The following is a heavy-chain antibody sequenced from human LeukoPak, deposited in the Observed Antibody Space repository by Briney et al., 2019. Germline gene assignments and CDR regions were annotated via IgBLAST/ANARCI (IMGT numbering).Heavy chain of an antibody. CDR1: GFTFSSYG. CDR3: ARSVTANYGVDV. CDR2: ISYDGYNK. D-gene: IGHD4-17*01. V-gene: IGHV3-30*19. J-gene: IGHJ6*02. Sequence: GGSLRLSCAASGFTFSSYGMHWVRQAPGKGLEWVAVISYDGYNKNYADSVKGRFTISRDSSKNTLYLQMNSLRAEDTAVYYCARSVTANYGVDVWGQGTTVTVSS.